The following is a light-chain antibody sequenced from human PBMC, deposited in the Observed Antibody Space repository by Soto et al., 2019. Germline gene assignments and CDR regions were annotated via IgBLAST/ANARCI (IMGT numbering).Light chain of an antibody. V-gene: IGKV3-15*01. CDR2: GES. CDR1: QSVRSH. J-gene: IGKJ4*01. Sequence: EIVMTQSPATLSLSPGERATLSCRASQSVRSHLAWFQQRPGQAPRLLIFGESTRETGVPARFSGSGSGTEFTLIISSLQSEDFAVYYCQQYNNWPLTFGGGTKVDIK. CDR3: QQYNNWPLT.